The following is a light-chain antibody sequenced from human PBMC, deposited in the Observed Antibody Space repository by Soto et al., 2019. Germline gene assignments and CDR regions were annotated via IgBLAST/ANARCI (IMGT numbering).Light chain of an antibody. CDR2: YVS. CDR3: HQYHSSPT. V-gene: IGKV3-20*01. J-gene: IGKJ1*01. CDR1: LPFRDNF. Sequence: NVLPQHPGTLSLSPGKIATLTCRACLPFRDNFLAWYHQKPGQTPRVLIYYVSTRATAVPDRSCGSGSETEFTLTLSRLEPGDSAVYFWHQYHSSPTFGQGTKVELK.